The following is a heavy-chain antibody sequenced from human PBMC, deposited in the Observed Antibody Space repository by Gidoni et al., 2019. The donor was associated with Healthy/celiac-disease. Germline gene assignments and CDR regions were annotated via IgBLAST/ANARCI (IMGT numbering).Heavy chain of an antibody. CDR1: GFTFSSYA. V-gene: IGHV3-23*01. CDR2: ISGSGGST. J-gene: IGHJ6*02. D-gene: IGHD4-17*01. CDR3: ANSRFYYYYGMDV. Sequence: EVQLLESGGGLVQPGGSLRLSCAASGFTFSSYAMSWVRQAPGKGLEWVSAISGSGGSTYYADSVKGRFTISRDNSKNTLYLQMNSLRAEDTAVYYCANSRFYYYYGMDVWGQGTTVTVSS.